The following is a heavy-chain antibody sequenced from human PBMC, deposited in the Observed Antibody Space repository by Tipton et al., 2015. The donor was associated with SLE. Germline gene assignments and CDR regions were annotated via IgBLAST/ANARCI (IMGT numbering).Heavy chain of an antibody. V-gene: IGHV4-38-2*02. CDR2: IYHLGST. Sequence: TLSLTCTISGGSFSYYYWGWLRQPPGKGLEWIGSIYHLGSTHYNASLKSRVTMSVDTSKNQFSLKLSSVTAADTAVYYCARRGYSGYFDYWGQGTLVTVSS. CDR3: ARRGYSGYFDY. J-gene: IGHJ4*02. CDR1: GGSFSYYY. D-gene: IGHD5-12*01.